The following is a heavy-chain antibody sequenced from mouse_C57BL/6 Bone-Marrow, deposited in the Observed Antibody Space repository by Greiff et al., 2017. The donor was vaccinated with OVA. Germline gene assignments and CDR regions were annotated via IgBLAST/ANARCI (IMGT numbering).Heavy chain of an antibody. J-gene: IGHJ2*01. CDR2: IDPSDSYT. CDR3: ARDGTTVGGKYYFDY. V-gene: IGHV1-50*01. D-gene: IGHD1-1*01. CDR1: GYTFTSYW. Sequence: QVQLQQPGAELVKPGASVKLSCKASGYTFTSYWMQWVKQRPGQGLEWIGEIDPSDSYTNYNQKFKGKATLTVDTSSSTAYMQLSSLTSEDSAVYYCARDGTTVGGKYYFDYWGQGTTLTVSS.